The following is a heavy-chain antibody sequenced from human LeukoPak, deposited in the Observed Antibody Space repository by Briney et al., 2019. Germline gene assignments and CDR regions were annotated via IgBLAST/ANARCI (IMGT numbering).Heavy chain of an antibody. D-gene: IGHD5-18*01. CDR1: GGSISSSSYY. V-gene: IGHV4-39*01. CDR3: ARTQQQYSYGPLGY. J-gene: IGHJ4*02. CDR2: IYYSGST. Sequence: SETLSLTCTVSGGSISSSSYYWGWIRQPPGKGLEWIGSIYYSGSTYYNPSLKSRVTIPVDTSKNQFSLKLSSVTAADTAVYYCARTQQQYSYGPLGYWGRGTLVTVSA.